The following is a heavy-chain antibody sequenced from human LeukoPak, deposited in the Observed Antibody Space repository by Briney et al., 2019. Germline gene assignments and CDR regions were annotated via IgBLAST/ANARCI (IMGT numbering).Heavy chain of an antibody. Sequence: SETLSLTCAVYGGSISSYYWSWIRQPPGTVLEWIGDIYVSGSTNSNPSLKSRVTTSADTSKHQFSLKPSSVTAADTAVYYCARGTMVRGVIISYYYYYMAVWGKGTTVTVSS. J-gene: IGHJ6*03. CDR3: ARGTMVRGVIISYYYYYMAV. D-gene: IGHD3-10*01. CDR2: IYVSGST. CDR1: GGSISSYY. V-gene: IGHV4-34*01.